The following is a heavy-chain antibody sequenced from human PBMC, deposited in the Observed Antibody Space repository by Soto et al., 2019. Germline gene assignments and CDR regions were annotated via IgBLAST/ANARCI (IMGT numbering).Heavy chain of an antibody. Sequence: PGGSLRLSCAASGFTFSSYSMNWVRQAPGKGLEWVSSISSSSSYIYYADSVKGRFTISRDNAKNSLYLQMNSLRAEDTAVYYFAREKILLKRKRVNEHHWFDPWGQGTLVTVSS. CDR3: AREKILLKRKRVNEHHWFDP. D-gene: IGHD2-15*01. CDR1: GFTFSSYS. V-gene: IGHV3-21*01. J-gene: IGHJ5*02. CDR2: ISSSSSYI.